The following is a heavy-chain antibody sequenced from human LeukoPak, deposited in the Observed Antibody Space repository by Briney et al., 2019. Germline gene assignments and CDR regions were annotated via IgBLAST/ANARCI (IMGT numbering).Heavy chain of an antibody. CDR3: AKMGTRNAYCGGDCYFDY. CDR1: GFTFSSYA. J-gene: IGHJ4*02. V-gene: IGHV3-23*01. D-gene: IGHD2-21*02. CDR2: ISGSGGST. Sequence: PGGSLRLSCAASGFTFSSYAMSWVRQAPGKGLEWVSAISGSGGSTYYADSMKGRFTISRDNSKNTLYLQMNSLRAEDTAVYYCAKMGTRNAYCGGDCYFDYWGQGTLVTVSS.